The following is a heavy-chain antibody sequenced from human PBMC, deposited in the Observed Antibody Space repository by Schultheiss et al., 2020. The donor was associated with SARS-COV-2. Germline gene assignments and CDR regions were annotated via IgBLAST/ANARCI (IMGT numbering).Heavy chain of an antibody. Sequence: SQTLSLTCTVSGGSISSSSYYWGWIRQPPGKGLEWIGYIYYSGSTYYNPSLKSRVTISVDTSKNQFSLKLSSVTAADTAVFYCARDGNGDPDAFDIWGQGTMVTVSS. J-gene: IGHJ3*02. D-gene: IGHD4-17*01. CDR1: GGSISSSSYY. V-gene: IGHV4-31*03. CDR3: ARDGNGDPDAFDI. CDR2: IYYSGST.